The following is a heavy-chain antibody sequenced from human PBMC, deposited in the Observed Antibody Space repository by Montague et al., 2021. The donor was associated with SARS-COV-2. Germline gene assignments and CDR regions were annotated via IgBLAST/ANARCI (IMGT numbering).Heavy chain of an antibody. CDR3: ATEAIAAAGTLGGYDY. J-gene: IGHJ4*02. D-gene: IGHD6-13*01. V-gene: IGHV1-24*01. CDR1: GYTLTELS. Sequence: SVKVSCKVSGYTLTELSMHWVRQAPVKGLEWMGGFDPEDGETIYXQKFQGRVTMTGDTSTDTAYMELSSLRSEDTALYYCATEAIAAAGTLGGYDYWGQGTLVTVSS. CDR2: FDPEDGET.